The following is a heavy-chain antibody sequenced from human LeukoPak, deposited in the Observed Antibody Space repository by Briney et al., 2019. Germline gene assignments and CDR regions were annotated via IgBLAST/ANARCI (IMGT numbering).Heavy chain of an antibody. CDR2: FDPEDGET. V-gene: IGHV1-24*01. Sequence: EASVKVSCKVSGYTLTELSMHWVRQAPGKGLEWMGGFDPEDGETIYAQKFQGRVTMTEDTSTDTAYMELSSLRSEDTAVYYCARGLYRSSWYDIWGQGTLVTVSS. CDR3: ARGLYRSSWYDI. D-gene: IGHD6-13*01. CDR1: GYTLTELS. J-gene: IGHJ4*02.